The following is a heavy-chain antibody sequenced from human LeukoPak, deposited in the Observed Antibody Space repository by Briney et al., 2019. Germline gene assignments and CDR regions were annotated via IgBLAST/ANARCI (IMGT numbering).Heavy chain of an antibody. CDR3: ARDVPVRGIAFDI. CDR2: IYYSGST. V-gene: IGHV4-59*01. Sequence: SETLSLTCTVSGGSISSYYWSWIRQPPGKGLEWIGYIYYSGSTNYNPSLKSQVTISVDTSKNQFSLKLSSVTAVDTAVYYCARDVPVRGIAFDIWGQGTMVTVSS. D-gene: IGHD3-10*01. J-gene: IGHJ3*02. CDR1: GGSISSYY.